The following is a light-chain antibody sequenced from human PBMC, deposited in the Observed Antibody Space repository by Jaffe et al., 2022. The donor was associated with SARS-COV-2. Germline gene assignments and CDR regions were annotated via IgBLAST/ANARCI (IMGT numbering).Light chain of an antibody. CDR2: WAS. J-gene: IGKJ2*01. Sequence: DIVMTQSPDSLAVSLGERATINCRSSQSVLYNSDNKNYLAWYQQKAGQPPKLLIYWASTRESGVPDRISGSGSGTDFTLTISSLQAEDVAVYYCQQYYSVPQTFGQGTKLEI. CDR1: QSVLYNSDNKNY. V-gene: IGKV4-1*01. CDR3: QQYYSVPQT.